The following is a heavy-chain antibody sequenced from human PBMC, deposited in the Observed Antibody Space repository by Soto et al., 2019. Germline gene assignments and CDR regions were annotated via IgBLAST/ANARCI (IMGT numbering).Heavy chain of an antibody. V-gene: IGHV4-34*01. CDR3: ARVRGYCSSTMCYYYFDN. J-gene: IGHJ4*02. D-gene: IGHD2-2*01. Sequence: PSETLSLTCTVYGGSFSGYYWSWIRQPPGKGLEWIGEINHSGSTNYNPSLKSRVTISVDTSKNQFSLKLSSVTAADTAVYYCARVRGYCSSTMCYYYFDNWGQGTPVTVSS. CDR1: GGSFSGYY. CDR2: INHSGST.